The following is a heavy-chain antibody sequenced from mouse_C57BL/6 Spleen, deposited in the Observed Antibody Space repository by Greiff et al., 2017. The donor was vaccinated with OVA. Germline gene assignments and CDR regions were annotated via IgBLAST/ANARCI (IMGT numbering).Heavy chain of an antibody. CDR1: GYSFTGYF. V-gene: IGHV1-20*01. CDR3: ANYDYDAY. CDR2: INPYNGDT. D-gene: IGHD2-4*01. Sequence: EVKLMESGPELVKPGDSVKISCKASGYSFTGYFMNWVMQSHGKSLEWIGRINPYNGDTFYNQKFKGKATLTVDKSSSTAHMELRSLTSEDSAVYYCANYDYDAYWGQGTLVTVSA. J-gene: IGHJ3*01.